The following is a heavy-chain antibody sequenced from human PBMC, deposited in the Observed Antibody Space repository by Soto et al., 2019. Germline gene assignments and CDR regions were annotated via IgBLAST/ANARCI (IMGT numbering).Heavy chain of an antibody. Sequence: GESLKISCTGSGYSFTGYWIGWVRQMPGKGLEWMGRIDPSDSYTNYSPSFQGHVTISADKSISTAYLQWSSLKASDTAMYYCAAGLYCSGGSCYYYYGMDVWGQGTTVTVSS. V-gene: IGHV5-10-1*01. CDR3: AAGLYCSGGSCYYYYGMDV. CDR1: GYSFTGYW. CDR2: IDPSDSYT. D-gene: IGHD2-15*01. J-gene: IGHJ6*02.